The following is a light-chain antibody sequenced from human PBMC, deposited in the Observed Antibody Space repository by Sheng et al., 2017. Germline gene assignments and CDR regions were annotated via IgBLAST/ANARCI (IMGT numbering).Light chain of an antibody. J-gene: IGLJ2*01. Sequence: QSALTQPASVSGSPGQWITISCTGTSSDIGGYDYVSWYQQHPGNAPKLMIFDVSHRPSGVSNRFSGSKSGNTASLTISGLQAEDEADYYCSSYTTSTTLVFGGGTKVTVL. CDR1: SSDIGGYDY. V-gene: IGLV2-14*01. CDR2: DVS. CDR3: SSYTTSTTLV.